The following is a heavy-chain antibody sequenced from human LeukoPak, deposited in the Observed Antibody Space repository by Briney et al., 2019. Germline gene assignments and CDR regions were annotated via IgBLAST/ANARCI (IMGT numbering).Heavy chain of an antibody. V-gene: IGHV4-4*07. CDR2: VYSSGNT. CDR1: GGSINSYY. J-gene: IGHJ4*02. D-gene: IGHD4-23*01. Sequence: SETLSLTCTVSGGSINSYYWSWIRQPAGKGLEWIGRVYSSGNTNYNPSLKSRVSMSVDTSKNQFSLKLTSVTAADTAVYYCARGRKATVVTMWGQGILVTVSS. CDR3: ARGRKATVVTM.